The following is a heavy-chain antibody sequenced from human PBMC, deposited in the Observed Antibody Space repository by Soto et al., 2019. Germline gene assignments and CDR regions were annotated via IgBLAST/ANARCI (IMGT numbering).Heavy chain of an antibody. CDR3: ARGDFIASDFDY. V-gene: IGHV4-34*01. Sequence: QVQLQQWGAGLLKPSETLSLTCAVYGGSFSGYYWSGIRQPQGKGLEGIGEINHSGSTNYNPSLKSRFTISVDTSKNQFSLKLSSVTAADTAVYYCARGDFIASDFDYWGQGTLVTVSS. CDR1: GGSFSGYY. CDR2: INHSGST. D-gene: IGHD6-13*01. J-gene: IGHJ4*02.